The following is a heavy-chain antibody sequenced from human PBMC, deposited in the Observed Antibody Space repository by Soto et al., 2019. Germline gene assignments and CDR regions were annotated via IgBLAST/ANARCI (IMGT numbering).Heavy chain of an antibody. Sequence: QVYLVQSGAEVMRPGASVKVSCTAFGYILTGYSLHWVRQAPGQGLEWMGWIDPNSGATNSAERFHGRVSMTRDTSLSAAYLELSSLRSDDTALYYCARGYGSSPNMELRFGMDVWGQGTTISVSS. CDR1: GYILTGYS. J-gene: IGHJ6*02. CDR3: ARGYGSSPNMELRFGMDV. V-gene: IGHV1-2*02. D-gene: IGHD5-18*01. CDR2: IDPNSGAT.